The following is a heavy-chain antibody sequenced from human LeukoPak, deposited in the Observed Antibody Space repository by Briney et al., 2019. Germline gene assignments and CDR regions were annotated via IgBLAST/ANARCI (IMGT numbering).Heavy chain of an antibody. J-gene: IGHJ6*03. D-gene: IGHD5-12*01. Sequence: SPSETLSLTCTVSGVSISSSSYYWGWIRQPPGKGLEWIGSIYYSGSTYYNPSLKSRVTISVDTSKNQFSLKLSSVTAADTAVYYCARVAGPVYSGYDSGYRNYYYYYYMDVWGKGTTVTVSS. CDR1: GVSISSSSYY. CDR2: IYYSGST. V-gene: IGHV4-39*07. CDR3: ARVAGPVYSGYDSGYRNYYYYYYMDV.